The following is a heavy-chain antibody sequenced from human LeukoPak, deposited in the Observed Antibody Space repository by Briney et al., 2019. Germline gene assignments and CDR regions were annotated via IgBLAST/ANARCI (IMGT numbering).Heavy chain of an antibody. V-gene: IGHV4-61*01. CDR2: IYYSGST. D-gene: IGHD4-23*01. Sequence: SETLSLTCTVSGGSVSSGSYYWSWIRQPPGKELEWIGYIYYSGSTNYNPSLKSRVTISVDTSKNQFSLKLSSVTAADTAVYYCAREKGYGGNPLAFDIWGQGTMVTVSS. CDR1: GGSVSSGSYY. CDR3: AREKGYGGNPLAFDI. J-gene: IGHJ3*02.